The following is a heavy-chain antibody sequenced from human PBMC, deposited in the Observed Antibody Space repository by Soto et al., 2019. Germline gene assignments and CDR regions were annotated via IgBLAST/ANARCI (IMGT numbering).Heavy chain of an antibody. J-gene: IGHJ4*02. D-gene: IGHD3-22*01. CDR2: IYYSGST. CDR3: ARAPYYYDSSGYYPDY. Sequence: PSETLSLTCTVSGGSISSGDYYWSWIRQPPGKGLEWIGHIYYSGSTYYNPSLKSRVTISVDTSKNQFSLKLSSVTAADTVVYYCARAPYYYDSSGYYPDYWGQGTLVTVSS. V-gene: IGHV4-30-4*01. CDR1: GGSISSGDYY.